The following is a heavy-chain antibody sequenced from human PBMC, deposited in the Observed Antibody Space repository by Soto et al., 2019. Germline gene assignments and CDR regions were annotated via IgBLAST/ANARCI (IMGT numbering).Heavy chain of an antibody. CDR3: ARGIVVVTALDY. D-gene: IGHD2-21*02. J-gene: IGHJ4*02. Sequence: ASVKVSCKASGYTFTSYAMHWLRQAPGQRLEWMGWINAGNGNTKYSQKFQGRVTITRDTSASTAYMELSSLRSEDTAVYYCARGIVVVTALDYWGQGTPVTVSS. V-gene: IGHV1-3*01. CDR1: GYTFTSYA. CDR2: INAGNGNT.